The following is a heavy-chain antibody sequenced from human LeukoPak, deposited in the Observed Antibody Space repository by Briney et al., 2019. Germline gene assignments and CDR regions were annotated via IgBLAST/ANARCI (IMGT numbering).Heavy chain of an antibody. CDR3: ARDSNYHYDASGYTLGF. CDR2: INPNSGGT. CDR1: GYIFTGYH. Sequence: ASVKVSCKASGYIFTGYHMHWVRQAPGQGLEWMGWINPNSGGTSYAQKFQGRVTMTRDTSISTAYMELSRLTSDDTAVYYCARDSNYHYDASGYTLGFWGQGTLVTVSS. J-gene: IGHJ4*02. D-gene: IGHD3-22*01. V-gene: IGHV1-2*02.